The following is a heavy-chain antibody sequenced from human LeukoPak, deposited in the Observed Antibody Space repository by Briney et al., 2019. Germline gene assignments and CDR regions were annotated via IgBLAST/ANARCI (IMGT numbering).Heavy chain of an antibody. D-gene: IGHD3-9*01. Sequence: PGGSLRLSCAASGFTFSSYAMSWVRQAPGKGLEWVSAISGSGGSTYYADSVKGRFTISRDNSKNRLYLQMNSLRAEDTAVYYCAKCARGSHYDILTGYDYYYYMDVWGKGTTVTVSS. CDR2: ISGSGGST. J-gene: IGHJ6*03. CDR3: AKCARGSHYDILTGYDYYYYMDV. V-gene: IGHV3-23*01. CDR1: GFTFSSYA.